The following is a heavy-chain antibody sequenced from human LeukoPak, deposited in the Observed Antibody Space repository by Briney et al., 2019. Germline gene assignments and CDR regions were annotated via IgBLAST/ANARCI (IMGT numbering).Heavy chain of an antibody. CDR3: ARDEFAGYSGYENSSPGVELDY. V-gene: IGHV3-11*05. CDR1: GFTFSDYY. J-gene: IGHJ4*02. Sequence: GGSLRLSCAASGFTFSDYYMSWIRQAPGKGLEWVSYISSSSSYTNYADSVKGRFTISRDNAKNSLYLQMNSLRAEDTAVYYCARDEFAGYSGYENSSPGVELDYWGQGTLVTVSS. CDR2: ISSSSSYT. D-gene: IGHD5-12*01.